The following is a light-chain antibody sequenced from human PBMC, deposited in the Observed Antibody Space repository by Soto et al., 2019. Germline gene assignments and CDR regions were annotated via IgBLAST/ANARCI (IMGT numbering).Light chain of an antibody. Sequence: QSALTHPASVSGSPGQSITISCTGTSSDVGGYNYVSWYQQHPCKAPKLMIYEVSNRPSGVSNRFSGSKSGNTASLTISGLQAEDDADYYCSSYTSSSTYVLFGGGTQLTVL. CDR3: SSYTSSSTYVL. CDR1: SSDVGGYNY. J-gene: IGLJ2*01. CDR2: EVS. V-gene: IGLV2-14*01.